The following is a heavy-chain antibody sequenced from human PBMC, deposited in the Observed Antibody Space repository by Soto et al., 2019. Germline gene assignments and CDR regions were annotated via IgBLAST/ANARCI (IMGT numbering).Heavy chain of an antibody. D-gene: IGHD1-26*01. CDR3: ARGVTAGVDY. J-gene: IGHJ4*02. CDR1: GYSFTSLD. V-gene: IGHV1-8*01. CDR2: MQPSSGRT. Sequence: ASVKVSCKASGYSFTSLDINWVRQTTGQGLEWMGWMQPSSGRTGYAQKFQGRVTMTRDTSINTAYMGLSSLTSDDTAFYYCARGVTAGVDYWGQGTLVTVSS.